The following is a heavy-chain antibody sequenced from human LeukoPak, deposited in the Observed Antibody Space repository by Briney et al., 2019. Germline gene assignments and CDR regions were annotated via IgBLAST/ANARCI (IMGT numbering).Heavy chain of an antibody. CDR2: IGANNGET. CDR3: ARVPPSAHQLLSSDY. V-gene: IGHV1-18*04. CDR1: GYTFTNYG. D-gene: IGHD2-2*01. Sequence: GASVMVSFKASGYTFTNYGISWVRQAPGQGLEWMSWIGANNGETRYAQNFQGRVTMTTDTSTTTAYMELRSLRSDDTAVYYCARVPPSAHQLLSSDYWGQGTQVTVSS. J-gene: IGHJ4*02.